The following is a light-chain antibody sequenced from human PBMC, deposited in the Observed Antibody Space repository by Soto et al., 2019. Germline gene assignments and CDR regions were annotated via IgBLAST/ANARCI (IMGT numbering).Light chain of an antibody. CDR1: QSVSRK. CDR3: QQYNNWPQT. CDR2: GAS. Sequence: EIVLTQSPGTLSLSPGESATLSCRASQSVSRKLVWYQQKPGQAPRLLIYGASTRATGIPARFSGSGSGTEFTLTISSLQSEDFAEYHCQQYNNWPQTFGRGTKVDIK. J-gene: IGKJ1*01. V-gene: IGKV3-15*01.